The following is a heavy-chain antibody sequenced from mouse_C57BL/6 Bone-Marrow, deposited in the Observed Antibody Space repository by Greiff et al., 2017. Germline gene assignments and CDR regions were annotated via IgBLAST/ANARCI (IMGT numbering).Heavy chain of an antibody. J-gene: IGHJ3*01. CDR2: IYPGSGST. V-gene: IGHV1-55*01. CDR1: GYTFTSYW. D-gene: IGHD2-5*01. Sequence: QVQLQQSGAELVKPGASVKMSCKASGYTFTSYWITWVKQRPGQGLEWIGDIYPGSGSTNYNEKFKSKATLTVDTSSSTAYMQLSSLTSEDSAVYYCARRMGAYYSNYGFAYWGQGTLVTVSA. CDR3: ARRMGAYYSNYGFAY.